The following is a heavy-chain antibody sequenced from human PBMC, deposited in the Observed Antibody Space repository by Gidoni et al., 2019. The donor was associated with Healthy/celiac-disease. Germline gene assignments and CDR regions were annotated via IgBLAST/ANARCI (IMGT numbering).Heavy chain of an antibody. V-gene: IGHV4-34*01. D-gene: IGHD2-15*01. Sequence: QVQLQQWGAGLLKPSETLSLTCAVYGGSFSGYYWSWIRQPPGKGLEWIGELNHSGSTNYNPSLKSRVTISVDTSKNQFSLKLSSVTAADTAVYYCARGRGTSGYCSGGSCYSYYYYGMDVWGQGTTVTVSS. CDR2: LNHSGST. J-gene: IGHJ6*02. CDR1: GGSFSGYY. CDR3: ARGRGTSGYCSGGSCYSYYYYGMDV.